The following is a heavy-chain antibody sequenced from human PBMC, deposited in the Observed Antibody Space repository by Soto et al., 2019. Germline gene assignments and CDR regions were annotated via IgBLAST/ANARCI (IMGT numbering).Heavy chain of an antibody. V-gene: IGHV1-8*01. CDR1: GYTFSDYD. J-gene: IGHJ5*02. CDR2: MNPYSGNT. CDR3: ARGRFRRTWFDP. D-gene: IGHD3-16*01. Sequence: QVQLVQSGAEVKKPGASVKVSCKASGYTFSDYDINWVRQAAGQGLEWMGWMNPYSGNTGYAQKFQGRVTLTIDTPITTAYLELSSLTFKDTAIYYRARGRFRRTWFDPWGQGTLVTVSS.